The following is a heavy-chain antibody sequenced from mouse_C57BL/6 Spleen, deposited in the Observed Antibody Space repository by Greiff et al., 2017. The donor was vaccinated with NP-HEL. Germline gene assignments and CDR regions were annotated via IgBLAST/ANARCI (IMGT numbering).Heavy chain of an antibody. J-gene: IGHJ4*01. CDR1: GFTFSDYG. Sequence: EVMLVESGGGLVKPGGSLKLSCAASGFTFSDYGMHWVRQAPEKGLEWVAYISSGSSTIYYADTVKGRFTISRDNAKNTLFLQMTSLRSEDTATYYCARPGYYGSSYCYAMDYWGQGTSVTVSS. D-gene: IGHD1-1*01. V-gene: IGHV5-17*01. CDR2: ISSGSSTI. CDR3: ARPGYYGSSYCYAMDY.